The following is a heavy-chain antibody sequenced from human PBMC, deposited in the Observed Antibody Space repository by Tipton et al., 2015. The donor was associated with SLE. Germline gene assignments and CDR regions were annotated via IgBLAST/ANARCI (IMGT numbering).Heavy chain of an antibody. CDR2: IIPILGIA. J-gene: IGHJ4*02. CDR1: GGTFSSYT. D-gene: IGHD1-26*01. V-gene: IGHV1-69*09. CDR3: AGGGGGSCCFDY. Sequence: QLVQSGAEVKKPGSSVKVSCKASGGTFSSYTISWVRQAPGHGLEWMGRIIPILGIANYAQKFQGRVTITADKSTSTAYMEVSSLRSEDAAVYCGAGGGGGSCCFDYRGQGTLVTVSS.